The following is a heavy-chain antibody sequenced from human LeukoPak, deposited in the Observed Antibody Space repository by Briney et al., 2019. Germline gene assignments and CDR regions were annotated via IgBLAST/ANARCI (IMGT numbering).Heavy chain of an antibody. CDR1: DFSLSSFW. D-gene: IGHD5-24*01. Sequence: GGSLRLSCAASDFSLSSFWMSWVRQAPGKGLEWVANIKRDGSDKNYVDPVKGRFTISRDNAKNSLYLDMSSLRVEDTAVYYCAREKKKTAMVTRDGFDIWGQGQWSPSLQ. CDR3: AREKKKTAMVTRDGFDI. V-gene: IGHV3-7*01. CDR2: IKRDGSDK. J-gene: IGHJ3*02.